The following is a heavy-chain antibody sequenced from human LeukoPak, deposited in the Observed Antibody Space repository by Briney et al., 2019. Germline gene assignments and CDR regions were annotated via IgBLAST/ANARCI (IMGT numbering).Heavy chain of an antibody. D-gene: IGHD5-18*01. CDR1: GYTLTELS. CDR3: ATDPPLPSVDTALGY. CDR2: FDPEDGET. J-gene: IGHJ4*02. Sequence: ASVKVSCKVSGYTLTELSMHWVRQAPGKGLEWMGGFDPEDGETIYAQKFQGRVTMTEDTSTDTAYMELSSLRSEDTAVYYCATDPPLPSVDTALGYWGQGTLVTVSS. V-gene: IGHV1-24*01.